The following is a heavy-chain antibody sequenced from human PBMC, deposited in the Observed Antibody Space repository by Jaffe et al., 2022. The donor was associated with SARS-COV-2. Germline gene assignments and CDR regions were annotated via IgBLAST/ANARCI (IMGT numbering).Heavy chain of an antibody. J-gene: IGHJ4*02. CDR2: IYSGGST. D-gene: IGHD4-17*01. Sequence: EVQLVESGGGLIQPGGSLRLSCAASGFTVSSNYMSWVRQAPGKGLEWVSVIYSGGSTYYADSVKGRFTISRDNSKNTLYLQMNSLRAEDTAVYYCARVTVYRDGGRVIDYWGQGTRVTVSS. CDR3: ARVTVYRDGGRVIDY. V-gene: IGHV3-53*01. CDR1: GFTVSSNY.